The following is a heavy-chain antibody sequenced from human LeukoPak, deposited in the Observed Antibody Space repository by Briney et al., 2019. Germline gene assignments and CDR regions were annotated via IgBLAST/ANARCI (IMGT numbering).Heavy chain of an antibody. CDR1: GFTFSSYW. Sequence: GGSLRLSCAASGFTFSSYWMHWVSQAPGKGLVWVSRINRDGSSTSYADSGKGRFTISRDTAKNTTYLQLNSLRAEDTAVYYCARAGVDNEYSSGWYWWFDPWGQGTLVTVSS. D-gene: IGHD6-19*01. CDR3: ARAGVDNEYSSGWYWWFDP. J-gene: IGHJ5*02. CDR2: INRDGSST. V-gene: IGHV3-74*01.